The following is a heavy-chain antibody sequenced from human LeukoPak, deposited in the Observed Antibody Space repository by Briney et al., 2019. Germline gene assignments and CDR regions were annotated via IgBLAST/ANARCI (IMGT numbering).Heavy chain of an antibody. CDR2: INTNTGNP. V-gene: IGHV7-4-1*02. J-gene: IGHJ5*02. CDR3: ARDPLRTIVGDPGGWFDP. CDR1: GYTFTSYA. D-gene: IGHD1-26*01. Sequence: GASVKVSGMASGYTFTSYAMNWVRQAPGQGLEWMGWINTNTGNPTYAQGFTGRFVFSLDTSVSTAYLQISSLKAEDTAVYYCARDPLRTIVGDPGGWFDPWGQGTLVTVSS.